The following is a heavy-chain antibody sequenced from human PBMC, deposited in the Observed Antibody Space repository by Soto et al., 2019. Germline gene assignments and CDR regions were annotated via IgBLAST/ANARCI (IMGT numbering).Heavy chain of an antibody. V-gene: IGHV1-46*04. Sequence: QVQLVQSGAEVKEPGASLKVSCKASGFTFTNYFFHWVRQAPRQGLEWMGMISPYDGSTSYLQNLQGRVTVTSDTSTSTVYMELSSLRSEDTAVYYCARGDGRGSSGFYYYYGMDVWGHGTTVTVSS. CDR3: ARGDGRGSSGFYYYYGMDV. CDR2: ISPYDGST. J-gene: IGHJ6*02. CDR1: GFTFTNYF. D-gene: IGHD6-25*01.